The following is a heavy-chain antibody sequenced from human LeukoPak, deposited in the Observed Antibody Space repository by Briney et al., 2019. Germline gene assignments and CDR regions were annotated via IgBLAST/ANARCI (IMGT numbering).Heavy chain of an antibody. V-gene: IGHV3-48*01. CDR1: GFTFSSYG. Sequence: GGSLRLSCAASGFTFSSYGMHWVRQAPGKELEWVSYISSSSSTIYYADSVKGRFTISRDNAKNSLYLQMNSLRAEDTAVYYCARCSNYGDYSADYWGQGTLVTVSS. J-gene: IGHJ4*02. D-gene: IGHD4-17*01. CDR2: ISSSSSTI. CDR3: ARCSNYGDYSADY.